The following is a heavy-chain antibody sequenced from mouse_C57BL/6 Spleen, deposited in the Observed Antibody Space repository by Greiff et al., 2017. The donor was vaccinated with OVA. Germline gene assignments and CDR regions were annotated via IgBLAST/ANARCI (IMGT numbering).Heavy chain of an antibody. CDR2: ISSGGDYI. V-gene: IGHV5-9-1*02. CDR3: TREGTLYYYAMDY. D-gene: IGHD3-3*01. J-gene: IGHJ4*01. CDR1: GFTFSSYA. Sequence: EVQRVESGEGLVKPGGSLKLSCAASGFTFSSYAMSWVRQTPEKRLEWVAYISSGGDYIYYADTVKGRFTISRDNARNTLYLQMSSLKSEDTAMYYCTREGTLYYYAMDYWGQGTSVTVSS.